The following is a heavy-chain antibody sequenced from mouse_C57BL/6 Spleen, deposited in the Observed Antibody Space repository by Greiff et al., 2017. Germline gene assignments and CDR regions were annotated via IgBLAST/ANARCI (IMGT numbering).Heavy chain of an antibody. Sequence: QVQLQQPGAELVKPGASVKLSCKASGYTFTSYWMHWVKQRPGQGLEWIGIIHPNSGSTNYNEKFKSKATLTVDKSSSTAYMQLSSLTSEDSAVDDCAREGDGYLPCAYWGQGTLVTVSA. J-gene: IGHJ3*01. CDR3: AREGDGYLPCAY. CDR1: GYTFTSYW. V-gene: IGHV1-64*01. D-gene: IGHD2-3*01. CDR2: IHPNSGST.